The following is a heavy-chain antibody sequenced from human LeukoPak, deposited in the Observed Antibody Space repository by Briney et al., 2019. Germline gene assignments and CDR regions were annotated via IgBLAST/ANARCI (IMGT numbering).Heavy chain of an antibody. Sequence: GGSLRLSCAASGFTFSSYWMSWVRQAPGKGLEWVANIKQDGSEKYYVDSVKGRFTISRDNAKNSLYLQMNSLRAEDTAVYYCARDRYYYGSGKTYYFDYWGQGTLVTVSS. V-gene: IGHV3-7*01. CDR3: ARDRYYYGSGKTYYFDY. J-gene: IGHJ4*02. CDR1: GFTFSSYW. D-gene: IGHD3-10*01. CDR2: IKQDGSEK.